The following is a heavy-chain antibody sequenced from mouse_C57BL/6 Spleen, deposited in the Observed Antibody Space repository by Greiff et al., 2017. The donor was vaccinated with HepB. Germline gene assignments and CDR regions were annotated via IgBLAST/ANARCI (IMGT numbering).Heavy chain of an antibody. Sequence: EVQGVESGGDLVKPGGSLKLSCAASGFTFSSYGMSWVRQTPDKRLEWVATISSGGSYTYYPDSVKGRFTISRDNAKNTLYLQMSSLKSEDTAMYYCARGGYDGDYFDYWGQGTTLTVSS. CDR3: ARGGYDGDYFDY. CDR1: GFTFSSYG. CDR2: ISSGGSYT. J-gene: IGHJ2*01. V-gene: IGHV5-6*01. D-gene: IGHD2-2*01.